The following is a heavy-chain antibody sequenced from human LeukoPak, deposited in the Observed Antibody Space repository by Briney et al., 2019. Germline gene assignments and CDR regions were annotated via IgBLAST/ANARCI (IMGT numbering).Heavy chain of an antibody. J-gene: IGHJ5*02. CDR3: ARAFIAAANWFDP. CDR1: GGSISSSSYY. D-gene: IGHD6-13*01. CDR2: IYYSGST. V-gene: IGHV4-39*07. Sequence: PSETLSLTCTVSGGSISSSSYYWGWIRQPPGKGLEWIGSIYYSGSTYYNPSLKSRVTISVDTSKNQFSLKLSSVTAADTAVYYCARAFIAAANWFDPWGQGTLVTVSS.